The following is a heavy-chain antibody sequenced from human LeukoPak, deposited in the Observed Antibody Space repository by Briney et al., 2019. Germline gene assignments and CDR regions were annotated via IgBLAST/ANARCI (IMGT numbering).Heavy chain of an antibody. CDR2: IYSGGST. J-gene: IGHJ6*02. V-gene: IGHV3-53*01. Sequence: GGSLRLSCAASGFTVSSKYMSWVRQTPGKGLKWVSSIYSGGSTYYADSVKGRFTISRDNSKNTLYLQMNSLRAEDTAVYYCARDAYGARVGAARTYYYSGVDVWGQGTTVTVSS. D-gene: IGHD1-26*01. CDR3: ARDAYGARVGAARTYYYSGVDV. CDR1: GFTVSSKY.